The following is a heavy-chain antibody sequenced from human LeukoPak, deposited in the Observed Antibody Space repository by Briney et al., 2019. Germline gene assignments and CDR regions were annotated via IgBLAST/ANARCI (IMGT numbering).Heavy chain of an antibody. J-gene: IGHJ6*02. CDR3: ARDLWFGRNCYYYGMDV. V-gene: IGHV3-9*01. D-gene: IGHD3-10*01. CDR2: ISWNSGTI. Sequence: GGSLRLSCTASGFIFDDYAMHWVRQAPGKGLEWVSGISWNSGTIDYVDSVKGRFTISRDNAKNSLYLQMNSLRAEDTAVYYCARDLWFGRNCYYYGMDVWGQGTTVTVSS. CDR1: GFIFDDYA.